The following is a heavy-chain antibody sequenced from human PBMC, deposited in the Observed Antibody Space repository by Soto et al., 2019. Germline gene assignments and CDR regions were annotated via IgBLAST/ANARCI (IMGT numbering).Heavy chain of an antibody. V-gene: IGHV4-30-4*01. CDR2: IYYSGST. CDR3: ARGTTVTTQYDY. J-gene: IGHJ4*02. CDR1: CVSISSGDYY. D-gene: IGHD4-17*01. Sequence: SETLSLTCSFSCVSISSGDYYLSCIRQPPGKGLEWIGYIYYSGSTYYNPSLKSRVTISVDTSKNQFSLKLSSVTAADTAVYYCARGTTVTTQYDYWGQGTLVTVSS.